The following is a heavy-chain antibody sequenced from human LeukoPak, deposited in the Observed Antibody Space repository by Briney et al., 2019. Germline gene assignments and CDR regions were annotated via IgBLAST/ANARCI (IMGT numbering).Heavy chain of an antibody. CDR2: IIPIFGTA. Sequence: ASVKVSCKASGGTFSSYAISWVRQASGQGLEWMGGIIPIFGTANYAQKFQGRVTITADESTSTAYMELSSLRSEDTAVYYCARDTYYYGSGSYNLDYWGQGTLVTVSS. CDR3: ARDTYYYGSGSYNLDY. CDR1: GGTFSSYA. J-gene: IGHJ4*02. V-gene: IGHV1-69*13. D-gene: IGHD3-10*01.